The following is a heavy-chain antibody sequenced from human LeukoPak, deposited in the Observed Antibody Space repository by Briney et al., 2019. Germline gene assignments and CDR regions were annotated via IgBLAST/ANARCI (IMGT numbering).Heavy chain of an antibody. V-gene: IGHV3-30*03. Sequence: GGSLRLSCAASRFSFRSYDMHWVRQAPGKGLEWLAVSSYDEGHTYYTDSVKGRFTISRDNSKNTLYLQMNSLRPEDTAVYYCARDNLGYDSSGYYYFDYWGQGTLVTVSS. CDR3: ARDNLGYDSSGYYYFDY. CDR1: RFSFRSYD. D-gene: IGHD3-22*01. CDR2: SSYDEGHT. J-gene: IGHJ4*02.